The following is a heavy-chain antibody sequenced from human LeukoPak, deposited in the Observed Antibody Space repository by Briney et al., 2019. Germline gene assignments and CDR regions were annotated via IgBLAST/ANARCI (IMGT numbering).Heavy chain of an antibody. CDR1: GYTFTRYG. CDR3: ARGGRGFSYGRELDY. CDR2: ISADNGNT. J-gene: IGHJ4*02. D-gene: IGHD5-18*01. V-gene: IGHV1-18*01. Sequence: ASVKVSCKASGYTFTRYGTNWVRQAPGQGPEWMGWISADNGNTYFIQRLQGRVTMATDTSTNTAYMELRNLRSDDTAIYFCARGGRGFSYGRELDYWGQGTLVTVSS.